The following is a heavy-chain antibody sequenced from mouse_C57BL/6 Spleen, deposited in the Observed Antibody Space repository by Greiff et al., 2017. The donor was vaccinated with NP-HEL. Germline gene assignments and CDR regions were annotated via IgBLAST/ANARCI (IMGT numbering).Heavy chain of an antibody. D-gene: IGHD1-1*01. J-gene: IGHJ1*03. CDR1: GYTFTSYG. CDR2: IYPRSGNT. CDR3: ARYDYYGSSYWYFDV. Sequence: VQLQESGAELARPGASVKLSCKASGYTFTSYGISWVKQRTGQGLEWIGEIYPRSGNTYYNEKFKGKATLTADKSSSTAYMELRSLTSEDSAVYFCARYDYYGSSYWYFDVWGTGTTVTVSS. V-gene: IGHV1-81*01.